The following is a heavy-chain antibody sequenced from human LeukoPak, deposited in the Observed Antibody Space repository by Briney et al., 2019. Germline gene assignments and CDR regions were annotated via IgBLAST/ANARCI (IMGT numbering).Heavy chain of an antibody. Sequence: SSETLSLTCTVSGGSISSYYWSWIRQPPGKGLEWIGYIYYSGSTNYNPSLKSRVTISVDTSKNQFSLKLSSVTAADTAFYYCARDDLLHRNWFDPWGQGTLVTVSS. CDR1: GGSISSYY. D-gene: IGHD3-22*01. CDR2: IYYSGST. V-gene: IGHV4-59*01. J-gene: IGHJ5*02. CDR3: ARDDLLHRNWFDP.